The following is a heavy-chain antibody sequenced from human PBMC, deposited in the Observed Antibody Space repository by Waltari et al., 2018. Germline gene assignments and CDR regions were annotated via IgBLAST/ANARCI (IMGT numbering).Heavy chain of an antibody. CDR3: ARGVRGVVIAHYYYYMDV. Sequence: QVQLQESGPGLVKPSETLSLTCTVSGGSISSYYWSWIRQPAGKGLEWIGRIYTSGSTNYNPSRKSRVTMAVDTSKNQFSLKLSAVTAADTAVYYCARGVRGVVIAHYYYYMDVWGKGTTVT. J-gene: IGHJ6*03. V-gene: IGHV4-4*07. CDR1: GGSISSYY. D-gene: IGHD2-21*01. CDR2: IYTSGST.